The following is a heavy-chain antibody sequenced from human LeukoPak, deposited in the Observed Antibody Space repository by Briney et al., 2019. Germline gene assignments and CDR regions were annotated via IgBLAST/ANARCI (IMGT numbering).Heavy chain of an antibody. V-gene: IGHV3-48*04. CDR1: AFTFSSYS. Sequence: GGSLRLSCAASAFTFSSYSMNWVRQAPGKGLEWVSYISSSGSTIYYADSVKGRFTISRDNAKNSLYLQMNSLRAGDTAVYYCARDSFRGSYSDYWGQGTLVTVSS. CDR3: ARDSFRGSYSDY. CDR2: ISSSGSTI. D-gene: IGHD1-26*01. J-gene: IGHJ4*02.